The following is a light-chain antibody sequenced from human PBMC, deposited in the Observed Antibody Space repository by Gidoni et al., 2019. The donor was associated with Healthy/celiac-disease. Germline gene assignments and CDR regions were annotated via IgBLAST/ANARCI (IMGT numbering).Light chain of an antibody. Sequence: QSALPQPPSPSGSPGQSVTIPCPGTRRNVGGYNHVTWYQPHPGKAPKLMIYEVSKRPSGVPDRFSGSKSGNTASLTVSGLQAEDEADYYCSSYAGSNNHWVFGGGTKLTVL. V-gene: IGLV2-8*01. CDR3: SSYAGSNNHWV. CDR2: EVS. J-gene: IGLJ3*02. CDR1: RRNVGGYNH.